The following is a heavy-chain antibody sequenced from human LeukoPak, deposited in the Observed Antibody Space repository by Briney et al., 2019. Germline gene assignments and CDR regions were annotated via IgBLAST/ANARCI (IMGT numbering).Heavy chain of an antibody. J-gene: IGHJ6*03. CDR2: ISHSGST. CDR1: GGSFSGYY. CDR3: ARKSPFGVVITHYYYYYYMDV. Sequence: PSETLSLTCAVYGGSFSGYYWSWIRQPPGKGLEWIGEISHSGSTNYNPSLKSRVTISVDTSKNQFSLKLSSVTAADTAVYYCARKSPFGVVITHYYYYYYMDVWGKGTTVTVSS. D-gene: IGHD3-3*01. V-gene: IGHV4-34*01.